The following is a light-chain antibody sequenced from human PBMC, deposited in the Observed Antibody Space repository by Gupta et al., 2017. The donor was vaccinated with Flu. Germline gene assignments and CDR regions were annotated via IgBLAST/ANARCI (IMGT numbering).Light chain of an antibody. Sequence: QSRLTHTLSVSGSPRQSVTMSFSGAAQSVGTLDSPSWYHHRPGKAPQLIISHPNQRPAGVSDRLSASKSGRTAFLTSSGLQRYDEGDYYCCLVCGGAVHWFFGAGTKVTVL. J-gene: IGLJ3*02. CDR2: HPN. V-gene: IGLV2-11*01. CDR1: AQSVGTLDS. CDR3: CLVCGGAVHWF.